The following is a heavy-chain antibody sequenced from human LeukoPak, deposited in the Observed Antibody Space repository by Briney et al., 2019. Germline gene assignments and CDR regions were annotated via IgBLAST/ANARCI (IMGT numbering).Heavy chain of an antibody. J-gene: IGHJ4*02. CDR2: ISSSGSTI. CDR1: GFTFSSYG. V-gene: IGHV3-48*01. CDR3: AKDSSVFHYDSRNFDY. D-gene: IGHD3-22*01. Sequence: GGSLRLSCAASGFTFSSYGMSWVRQAPGKGLEWVSYISSSGSTIYYADSVKGRFTISRDNSKNTLYLQMNSLRAEDTAVFYCAKDSSVFHYDSRNFDYWGQGTLVTVSS.